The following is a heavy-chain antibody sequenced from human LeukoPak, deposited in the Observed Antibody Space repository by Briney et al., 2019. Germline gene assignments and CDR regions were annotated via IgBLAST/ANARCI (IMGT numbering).Heavy chain of an antibody. D-gene: IGHD3-10*01. CDR3: ARAHYGSGSYSPFDP. Sequence: SVKVSCKASGGTFSSYAISWVRQAPGQGLEWMGRIIPILGIANYAQKFQGRVTITADKSTSTAYMELSSLRSEDTAVYYCARAHYGSGSYSPFDPWGQGTLVTVSS. V-gene: IGHV1-69*04. J-gene: IGHJ5*02. CDR1: GGTFSSYA. CDR2: IIPILGIA.